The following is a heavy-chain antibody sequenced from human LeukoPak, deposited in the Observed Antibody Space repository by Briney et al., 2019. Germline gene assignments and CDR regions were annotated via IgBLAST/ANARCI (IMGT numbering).Heavy chain of an antibody. CDR2: MNPNSGNT. CDR1: GYTFTSYD. CDR3: ARGRRDSRQFDY. J-gene: IGHJ4*02. D-gene: IGHD3-10*01. V-gene: IGHV1-8*01. Sequence: GASVKVSCKASGYTFTSYDINWVRQATGQGLEWMGWMNPNSGNTGNAQKFQGRVTKTRNTSISTAYMELSSLRSEDTAVYYCARGRRDSRQFDYWGQGTLVTVSS.